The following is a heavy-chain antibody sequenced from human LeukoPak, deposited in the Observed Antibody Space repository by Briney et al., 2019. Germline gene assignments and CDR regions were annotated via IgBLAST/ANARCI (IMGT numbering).Heavy chain of an antibody. V-gene: IGHV3-30*04. D-gene: IGHD3-3*01. J-gene: IGHJ4*02. CDR2: ISYDGSNK. Sequence: PGRSLRLSCAASGFTFSSYAMHWVRQAPGKGLEWVAVISYDGSNKYYADSVKGRFTISRDNSKNTLYLQMNSLRAEDTAVYYCARDLGSTYDFWSGYYRYWGQGTLGTVSS. CDR1: GFTFSSYA. CDR3: ARDLGSTYDFWSGYYRY.